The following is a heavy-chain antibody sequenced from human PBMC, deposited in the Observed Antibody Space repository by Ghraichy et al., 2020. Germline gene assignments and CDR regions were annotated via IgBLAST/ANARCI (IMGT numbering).Heavy chain of an antibody. D-gene: IGHD3-3*01. CDR3: ARVEVSPALDS. J-gene: IGHJ4*02. CDR2: ISRSSSYI. V-gene: IGHV3-21*01. Sequence: GGSRRLSCAASGFTFSNYDMNWVRQAPGKGLEWVSSISRSSSYIFYADSAKGRFTISRDDAKNSVHLELNSLRAEDTAVYYCARVEVSPALDSWGQGTLVTVSS. CDR1: GFTFSNYD.